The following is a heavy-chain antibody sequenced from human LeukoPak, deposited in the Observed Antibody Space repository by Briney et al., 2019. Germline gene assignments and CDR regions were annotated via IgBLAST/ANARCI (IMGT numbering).Heavy chain of an antibody. Sequence: ASVKVSCKASGYTFTSYDINWVRQATGQGLEWMGWMNPNSGNTGYAQKFQGRVTMTRNTSISTAYMELSSLRSEDTAVDNCARVGTSDYNFDYWGQGTPVTVSS. J-gene: IGHJ4*02. D-gene: IGHD4-11*01. CDR3: ARVGTSDYNFDY. CDR1: GYTFTSYD. CDR2: MNPNSGNT. V-gene: IGHV1-8*01.